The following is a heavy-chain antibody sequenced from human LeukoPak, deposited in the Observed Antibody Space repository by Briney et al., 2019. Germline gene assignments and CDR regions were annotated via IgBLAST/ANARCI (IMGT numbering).Heavy chain of an antibody. D-gene: IGHD6-13*01. CDR2: INHSGCT. CDR1: GGSFSGYY. CDR3: ASPPGIAAD. Sequence: PSETLSLTCAVYGGSFSGYYWSWIRQPPGKGLEWIGEINHSGCTNYNPSLKSRVTISVDTSKNQFSLKLSSVTAADTAVYYCASPPGIAADWGQGTLVTVSS. V-gene: IGHV4-34*01. J-gene: IGHJ4*02.